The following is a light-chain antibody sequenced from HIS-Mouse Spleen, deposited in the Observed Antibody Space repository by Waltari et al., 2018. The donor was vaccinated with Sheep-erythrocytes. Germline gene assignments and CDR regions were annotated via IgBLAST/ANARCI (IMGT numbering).Light chain of an antibody. CDR1: QSISSW. Sequence: DIQMTQSPSTLSASVGDRVTITCRASQSISSWLAWYQQKPGKAPKLLIYKASSLESGVPSRFSVSGSGTEFTLTISSLQPDDFATYYYQQYNSYPLTFGGGTKVEIK. CDR3: QQYNSYPLT. CDR2: KAS. V-gene: IGKV1-5*03. J-gene: IGKJ4*01.